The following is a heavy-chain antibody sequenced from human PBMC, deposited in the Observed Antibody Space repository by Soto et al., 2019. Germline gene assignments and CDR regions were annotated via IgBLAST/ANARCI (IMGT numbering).Heavy chain of an antibody. CDR2: ITPILGXE. D-gene: IGHD7-27*01. V-gene: IGHV1-69*02. CDR3: ARGPSWDYYYMDV. CDR1: GGTFSSYT. Sequence: ASXKGSCKASGGTFSSYTISWVRQAPGQGLEWMGRITPILGXENYAQKFQGRXXITAEKSXXTATMELRSLRSEDTAVYYCARGPSWDYYYMDVWGKGTTVTVSS. J-gene: IGHJ6*03.